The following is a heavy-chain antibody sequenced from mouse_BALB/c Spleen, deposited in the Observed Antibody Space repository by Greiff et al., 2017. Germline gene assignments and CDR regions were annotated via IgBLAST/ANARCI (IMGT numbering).Heavy chain of an antibody. D-gene: IGHD1-1*01. CDR1: GYTFTSDW. V-gene: IGHV1S81*02. J-gene: IGHJ3*01. CDR3: ARVNYYGSSWFAY. Sequence: QVQLQQPGAELVKPGASVKLSCKASGYTFTSDWMHWVKQRPGQGLEWIGEINPSNGRTNYNEKFKSKATLTVDKSSSTAYMQLSSLTSEDSAVYYCARVNYYGSSWFAYWGQGTLVTVSA. CDR2: INPSNGRT.